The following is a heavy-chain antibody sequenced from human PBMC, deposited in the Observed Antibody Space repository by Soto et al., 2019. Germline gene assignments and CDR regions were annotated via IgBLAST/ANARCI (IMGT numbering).Heavy chain of an antibody. D-gene: IGHD4-17*01. CDR3: ARDQITVRGGYYYYGMDF. V-gene: IGHV3-30-3*01. J-gene: IGHJ6*02. CDR1: GFTFSRFA. Sequence: GGSLRLSCAASGFTFSRFAIHWVRQAPGKGLEWVALISYDGSKEYYADSVKGRFTISRDNSKNTVYLQMNSLRAEDTAVYYCARDQITVRGGYYYYGMDFWGQGTTVTVSS. CDR2: ISYDGSKE.